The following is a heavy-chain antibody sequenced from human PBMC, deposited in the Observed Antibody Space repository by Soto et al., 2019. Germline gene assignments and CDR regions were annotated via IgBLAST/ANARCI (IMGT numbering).Heavy chain of an antibody. CDR3: AKTIVPAGIDAFDV. V-gene: IGHV3-15*07. D-gene: IGHD2-2*02. CDR1: GFSFSNAW. Sequence: GGSLRLSCAASGFSFSNAWMNWVRQAPGKGLEWVGRIKSKTDGGTTDYAAPVKGRFTISRDTSKNTLYLQMNSLRVEDTAVYYCAKTIVPAGIDAFDVWGRGTMVTVSS. J-gene: IGHJ3*01. CDR2: IKSKTDGGTT.